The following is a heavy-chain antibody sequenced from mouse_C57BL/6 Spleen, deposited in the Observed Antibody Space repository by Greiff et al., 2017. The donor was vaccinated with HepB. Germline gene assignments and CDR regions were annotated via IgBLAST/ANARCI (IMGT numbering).Heavy chain of an antibody. Sequence: VQLQQPGAELVMPGASVKLSCKASGYTFTSYWMHWVKQRPGQGLEWIGEIDPSDSYTNYNQKFKGKSTLTVDKSSSTAYMQLSSLTSEDSAVYCCARGGELRPWFAYWGQGTLVTVSA. CDR3: ARGGELRPWFAY. D-gene: IGHD4-1*01. CDR1: GYTFTSYW. CDR2: IDPSDSYT. V-gene: IGHV1-69*01. J-gene: IGHJ3*01.